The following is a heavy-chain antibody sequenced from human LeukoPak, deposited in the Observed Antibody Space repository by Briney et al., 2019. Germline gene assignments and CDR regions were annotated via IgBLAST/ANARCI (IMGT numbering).Heavy chain of an antibody. D-gene: IGHD6-13*01. J-gene: IGHJ4*02. CDR2: IYGADAA. CDR3: VTSTGQQFIPYDY. V-gene: IGHV3-66*02. CDR1: GFNVSSNY. Sequence: GGSLRLSRAASGFNVSSNYMTWLRQAPGRGREWVSLIYGADAAYYAESVRGRFMISRDNLKNTLFLQMNSLRVEDTAVYYCVTSTGQQFIPYDYWGQGTHVTVSS.